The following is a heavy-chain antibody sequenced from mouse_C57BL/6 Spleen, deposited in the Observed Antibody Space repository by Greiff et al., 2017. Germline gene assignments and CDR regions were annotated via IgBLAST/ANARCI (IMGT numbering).Heavy chain of an antibody. CDR1: GYAFSSSW. J-gene: IGHJ3*01. CDR2: IYPGDGDT. CDR3: ARERNGSFAY. V-gene: IGHV1-82*01. Sequence: VKLMESGPELVKPGASVKISCKASGYAFSSSWMNWVKQRPGKGLEWIGRIYPGDGDTNYNGKFKGKATLTADKSSSTAYMQLSSLTSEDSAVYFCARERNGSFAYWGQGTLVTVSA. D-gene: IGHD1-1*01.